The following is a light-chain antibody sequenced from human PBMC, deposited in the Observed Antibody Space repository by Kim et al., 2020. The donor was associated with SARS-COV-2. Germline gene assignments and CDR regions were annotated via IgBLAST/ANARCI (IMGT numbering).Light chain of an antibody. J-gene: IGKJ4*01. CDR2: DAS. CDR3: QQRSNWPT. CDR1: QSVSSY. Sequence: SLSPGEGATRTCRASQSVSSYLAWYQQKPGQAPRLLIYDASNRATGIPARFSGSGSGTDFTLTISSLEPEDFAVYYCQQRSNWPTFGGGTKVDIK. V-gene: IGKV3-11*01.